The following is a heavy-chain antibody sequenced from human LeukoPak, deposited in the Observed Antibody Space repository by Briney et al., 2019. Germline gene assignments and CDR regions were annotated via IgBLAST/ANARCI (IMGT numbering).Heavy chain of an antibody. CDR2: INSGGNTE. Sequence: PGGSLRLSCAASGFSFSSSQMNWVRQAPGKGPEWVSHINSGGNTEYYADSVRGRFTMSRDNARSILYLQMNSLRAEDTAVYYCGVEGSGSYFFDYWGQGTLVTVSS. D-gene: IGHD3-10*01. V-gene: IGHV3-48*03. CDR1: GFSFSSSQ. CDR3: GVEGSGSYFFDY. J-gene: IGHJ4*02.